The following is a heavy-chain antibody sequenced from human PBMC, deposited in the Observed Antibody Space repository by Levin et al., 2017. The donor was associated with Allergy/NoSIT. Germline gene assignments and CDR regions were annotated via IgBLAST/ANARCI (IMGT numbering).Heavy chain of an antibody. CDR2: INHSGST. V-gene: IGHV4-34*01. Sequence: SETLSLTCAVYGGSFSGYYWSWIRQPPGKGLEWIGEINHSGSTNYNPSLKSRVTISVDTSKNQFSLKLSSVTGADTAVYYCARVRLYRYFDLWGRGTLVTVSS. CDR1: GGSFSGYY. CDR3: ARVRLYRYFDL. J-gene: IGHJ2*01.